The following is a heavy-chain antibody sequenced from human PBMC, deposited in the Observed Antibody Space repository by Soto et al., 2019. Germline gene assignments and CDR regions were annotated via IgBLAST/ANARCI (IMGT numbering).Heavy chain of an antibody. D-gene: IGHD2-8*01. Sequence: DVQLVESGGGLVQPGGSLRLSCTASGSALSNDWMNWVRQAPGKGLEWVAYISPDGRQQSSVDSVRGRFTVSRDNTRNSVFMQMNSRGAEDTGVYFCFPGGGVSGSWGQGTLVTVSS. J-gene: IGHJ5*02. CDR1: GSALSNDW. V-gene: IGHV3-7*01. CDR2: ISPDGRQQ. CDR3: FPGGGVSGS.